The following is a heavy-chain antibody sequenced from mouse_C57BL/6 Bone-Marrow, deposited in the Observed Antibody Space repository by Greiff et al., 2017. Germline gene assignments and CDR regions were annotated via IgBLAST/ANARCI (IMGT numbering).Heavy chain of an antibody. CDR3: ASPEGY. CDR2: IHPNSGST. CDR1: GYTFTSYW. Sequence: VQLQQPGAELVKPGASVKFSCKASGYTFTSYWMHWVKQRPGQGLEWIGVIHPNSGSTNYNEKFKGKATMTVDESSSTAYMQLSSLTAEDSAVYYCASPEGYWGQGTTLTVSS. J-gene: IGHJ2*01. V-gene: IGHV1-64*01.